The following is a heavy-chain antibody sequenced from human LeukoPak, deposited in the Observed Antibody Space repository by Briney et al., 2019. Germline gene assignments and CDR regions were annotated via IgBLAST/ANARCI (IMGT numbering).Heavy chain of an antibody. D-gene: IGHD3-9*01. V-gene: IGHV1-2*02. Sequence: ASVKVSCKASGYVFTGYYIHWVRQAPGQGLEWMGWINPNSGGTNYEQKFQGRVTMTRDTSISTAYMELSRLRSDDTAVYYCAKDRRYFDWLLPTAFDYWGQGTLVTVSS. CDR2: INPNSGGT. CDR1: GYVFTGYY. CDR3: AKDRRYFDWLLPTAFDY. J-gene: IGHJ4*02.